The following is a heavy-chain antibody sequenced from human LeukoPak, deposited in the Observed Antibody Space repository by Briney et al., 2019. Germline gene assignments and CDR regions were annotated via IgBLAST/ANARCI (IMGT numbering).Heavy chain of an antibody. V-gene: IGHV3-30-3*01. Sequence: GGSLRLSCAASGFTFSSYAMHWVRQAPGKGLEWVAVISYDGSNKYYADSVKGRFTISRDNSKNTLYLQMNSLRAEDTAVYYCARDRGGYDYWGQGTLVTVSS. J-gene: IGHJ4*02. CDR3: ARDRGGYDY. CDR2: ISYDGSNK. CDR1: GFTFSSYA. D-gene: IGHD2-15*01.